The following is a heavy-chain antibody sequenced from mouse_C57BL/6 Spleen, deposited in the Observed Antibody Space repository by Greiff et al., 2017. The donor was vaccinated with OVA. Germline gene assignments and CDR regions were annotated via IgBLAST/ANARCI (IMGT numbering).Heavy chain of an antibody. D-gene: IGHD2-4*01. J-gene: IGHJ4*01. CDR2: ISDGGSYT. CDR3: ARDRGYDYDAMDY. Sequence: EVQLVESGGGLVKPGGSLKLSCAASGFTFSSYAMSWVRQTPEKRLEWVATISDGGSYTYYPDNVKGRFTISRDNAKNNLYLQMSHLKSEDTAMYYCARDRGYDYDAMDYWGQGTSVTVSS. CDR1: GFTFSSYA. V-gene: IGHV5-4*01.